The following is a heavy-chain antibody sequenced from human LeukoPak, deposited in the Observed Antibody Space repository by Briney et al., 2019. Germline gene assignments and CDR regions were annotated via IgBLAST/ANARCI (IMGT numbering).Heavy chain of an antibody. D-gene: IGHD5-12*01. CDR1: GGSFSGYY. J-gene: IGHJ4*02. CDR3: ARVGGRQWLRGTLSW. V-gene: IGHV4-34*01. CDR2: INHSGST. Sequence: PSETLSLTCAVYGGSFSGYYWSWIRQPPGKGLEWIGEINHSGSTNYNPSLKSRVTISVDTSKNQFSLKLSSVTAADTAVYYCARVGGRQWLRGTLSWWGQGTLVTVSS.